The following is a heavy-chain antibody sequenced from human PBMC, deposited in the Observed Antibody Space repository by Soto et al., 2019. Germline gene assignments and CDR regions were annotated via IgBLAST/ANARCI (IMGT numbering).Heavy chain of an antibody. D-gene: IGHD6-19*01. CDR1: GAALSSGGYF. Sequence: SGTLSLTCTVSGAALSSGGYFYTWVRQPPGKGLEWLGYIYYSGGTNYNPPLKSRVTISLDKSKSQFSLRLISVTAADTAVYYCTREQSDDNYFDPWGQGTLVTVSS. CDR3: TREQSDDNYFDP. CDR2: IYYSGGT. J-gene: IGHJ5*02. V-gene: IGHV4-61*08.